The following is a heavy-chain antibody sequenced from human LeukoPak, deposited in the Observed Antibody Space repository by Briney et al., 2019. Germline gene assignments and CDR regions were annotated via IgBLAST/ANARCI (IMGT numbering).Heavy chain of an antibody. V-gene: IGHV4-30-2*01. J-gene: IGHJ4*02. CDR2: IYHSGST. CDR3: ARGYSGDYVDF. Sequence: SETLSLTCAVSGGSISRGGYSWSWIRQPPGKGLEWIGYIYHSGSTYYNPSLKARVTISEDRSKNQFSLRLSSVTAADTAVYYRARGYSGDYVDFWGQGTLVTVSS. CDR1: GGSISRGGYS. D-gene: IGHD4-17*01.